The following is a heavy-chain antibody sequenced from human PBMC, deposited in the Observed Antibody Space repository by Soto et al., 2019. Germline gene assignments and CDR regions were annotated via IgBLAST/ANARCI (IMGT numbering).Heavy chain of an antibody. V-gene: IGHV3-23*01. CDR3: AKWPGYGDA. CDR1: GFSFSTYS. D-gene: IGHD4-17*01. CDR2: LSHGGAYT. Sequence: GGSLRLSCAASGFSFSTYSMAWVRQAPGKGPEWVSGLSHGGAYTFYADSVKGRFTISVDISQNTVYLQMNSLRTEDTAVYYCAKWPGYGDAWGQGTLVTVSS. J-gene: IGHJ4*02.